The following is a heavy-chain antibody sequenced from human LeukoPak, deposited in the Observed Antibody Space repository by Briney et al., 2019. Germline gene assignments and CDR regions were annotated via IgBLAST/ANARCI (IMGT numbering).Heavy chain of an antibody. Sequence: GGSLRLSCAASGVIISSYAMSWVRQAPGKGLEWVSAINGRGDNTYYADFVKGRFTISRDNSKNTLYLQMNSLRAEDTAVYYCAKEARNYDILTLDYWGQGTLVTVSS. J-gene: IGHJ4*02. CDR1: GVIISSYA. D-gene: IGHD3-9*01. CDR3: AKEARNYDILTLDY. CDR2: INGRGDNT. V-gene: IGHV3-23*01.